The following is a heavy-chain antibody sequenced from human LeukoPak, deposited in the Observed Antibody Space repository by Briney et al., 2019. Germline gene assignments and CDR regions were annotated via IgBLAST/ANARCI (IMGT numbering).Heavy chain of an antibody. CDR2: ITNKVKSYTT. Sequence: QPGGSLRLSCAASGFTFSDHYMDWVRQAPGKGPEWVGRITNKVKSYTTQYAASVKGRFTVSRDDSKNSLYLQMNSLKTEDTAVYYCTRVGPYYDILTGNSLDALDIWGQGTMVTVSS. D-gene: IGHD3-9*01. V-gene: IGHV3-72*01. CDR1: GFTFSDHY. J-gene: IGHJ3*02. CDR3: TRVGPYYDILTGNSLDALDI.